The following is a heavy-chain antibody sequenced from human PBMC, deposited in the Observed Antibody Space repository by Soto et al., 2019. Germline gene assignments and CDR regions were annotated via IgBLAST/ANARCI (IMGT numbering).Heavy chain of an antibody. V-gene: IGHV1-2*04. J-gene: IGHJ5*02. D-gene: IGHD6-13*01. CDR3: ARGLSSPSTNWFDP. CDR2: INPNSGGT. CDR1: GYTFTGYY. Sequence: GASVKVSCKASGYTFTGYYMHWVRQAPGQGLEWMGWINPNSGGTNYAQKFQGWVTMTRDTSISTAYMELSRLRSDDTAVYYCARGLSSPSTNWFDPWGQGTLVTVSS.